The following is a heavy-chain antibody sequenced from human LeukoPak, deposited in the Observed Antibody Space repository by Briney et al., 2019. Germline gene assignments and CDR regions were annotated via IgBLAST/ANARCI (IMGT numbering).Heavy chain of an antibody. CDR3: AKDLAGFGELSWFDP. CDR2: ISYDGSNK. Sequence: RSGGSLRLSCAASGFIFSSYGMHWVRQAPGKGLEWVAVISYDGSNKYYADSVKGRFTISRDNSKNTLYLQMNSLRAEDTAVYYCAKDLAGFGELSWFDPWGQGTLVTVSS. D-gene: IGHD3-10*01. J-gene: IGHJ5*02. V-gene: IGHV3-30*18. CDR1: GFIFSSYG.